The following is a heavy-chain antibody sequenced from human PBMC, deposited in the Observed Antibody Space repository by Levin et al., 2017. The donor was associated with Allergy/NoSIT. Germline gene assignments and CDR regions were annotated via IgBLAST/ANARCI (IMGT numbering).Heavy chain of an antibody. CDR3: AKDPNSGYFAH. Sequence: LSLTCAASGFTFSNYAMHWVRQAPGEGLEWVTVVSHEGSTKYYADSVRGRFTISRDNSKNTVYLQMNSLRTEDTAVYYCAKDPNSGYFAHWGQGTLVTVSS. D-gene: IGHD3-22*01. CDR2: VSHEGSTK. J-gene: IGHJ5*02. CDR1: GFTFSNYA. V-gene: IGHV3-30*18.